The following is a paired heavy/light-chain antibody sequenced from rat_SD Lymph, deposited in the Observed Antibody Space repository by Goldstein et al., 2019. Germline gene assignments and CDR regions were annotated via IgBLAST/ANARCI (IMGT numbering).Light chain of an antibody. V-gene: IGKV3S1*01. CDR2: LAS. J-gene: IGKJ1*01. CDR3: QQSRNLTWT. CDR1: QNVDYYGNSY. Sequence: DIVLTQSPALAVSLGQRATISCKTNQNVDYYGNSYMHWYQQKPGQQPKLLIYLASNLASGIPARFSGRGSGTDFTLTIDPVEADDTATYYCQQSRNLTWTFGGGTKLELK.
Heavy chain of an antibody. V-gene: IGHV1-8*01. J-gene: IGHJ2*01. CDR2: IDPEDGET. D-gene: IGHD1-6*01. CDR3: ARMYTTDTGYFDY. CDR1: GYSITDYL. Sequence: EVQLQQSGPELRRPGSSVKLSCKASGYSITDYLMHWVKHRPEHGLEWIGWIDPEDGETKYAQKFQSKATLTADTSSNTAYMQLSSLTSEDTATYFCARMYTTDTGYFDYWGQGVMVTVSS.